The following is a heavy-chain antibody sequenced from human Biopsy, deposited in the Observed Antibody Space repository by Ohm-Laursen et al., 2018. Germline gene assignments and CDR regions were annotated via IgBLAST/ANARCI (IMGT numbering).Heavy chain of an antibody. Sequence: SGLCLHNHGMLWVRQPPGKGLGWGAFIFYDGTNTYYVDSVKRRFTISRDNSRDTLYLQMSSLRAEDRAVYYCVKDRYSDAPMGGFSMDVWGQGTTVTVSS. CDR1: GLCLHNHG. J-gene: IGHJ6*02. D-gene: IGHD5-18*01. CDR3: VKDRYSDAPMGGFSMDV. V-gene: IGHV3-30*18. CDR2: IFYDGTNT.